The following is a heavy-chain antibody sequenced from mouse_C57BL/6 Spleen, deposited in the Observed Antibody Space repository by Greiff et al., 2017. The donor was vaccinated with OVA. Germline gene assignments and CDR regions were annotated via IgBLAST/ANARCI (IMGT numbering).Heavy chain of an antibody. CDR3: AVLYDGYYEDDAMDY. J-gene: IGHJ4*01. V-gene: IGHV5-17*01. Sequence: EVMLVESGGGLVKPGGSLKLSCAASGFTFSDYGMHWVRQAPEKGLEWVAYISSGNSTIYYADTVKGSFTISRENSKITLFLPMTRLRYEDTAMYYCAVLYDGYYEDDAMDYWGQGTSVTFSS. CDR2: ISSGNSTI. D-gene: IGHD2-3*01. CDR1: GFTFSDYG.